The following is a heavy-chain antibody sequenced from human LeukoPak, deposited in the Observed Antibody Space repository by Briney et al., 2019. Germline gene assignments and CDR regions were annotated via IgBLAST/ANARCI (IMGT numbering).Heavy chain of an antibody. J-gene: IGHJ4*02. CDR1: GFTFGSYG. CDR2: INEDGSEK. D-gene: IGHD3-10*01. V-gene: IGHV3-7*01. Sequence: GGSLRLSCAASGFTFGSYGMHWVRQAPGKGLEWVAHINEDGSEKYYLDSVRGRFTISRDNAKNSLYLQMDSLRAEDTAVYYCARLFVYGSGAEAFDYWGQGALVTVSS. CDR3: ARLFVYGSGAEAFDY.